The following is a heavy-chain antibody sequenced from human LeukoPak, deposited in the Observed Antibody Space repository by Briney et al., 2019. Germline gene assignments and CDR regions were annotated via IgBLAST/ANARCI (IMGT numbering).Heavy chain of an antibody. CDR3: ARGLWFGELCWFDP. Sequence: ASVKVSCKASGYTFTGYYMHWVRQAPGQGLEWMGWINPNSGGTNYAQKFQGRVTMTRDASISTAHMELSRLRSDDTAVYYCARGLWFGELCWFDPWGQGTLVTVSS. CDR2: INPNSGGT. V-gene: IGHV1-2*02. CDR1: GYTFTGYY. J-gene: IGHJ5*02. D-gene: IGHD3-10*01.